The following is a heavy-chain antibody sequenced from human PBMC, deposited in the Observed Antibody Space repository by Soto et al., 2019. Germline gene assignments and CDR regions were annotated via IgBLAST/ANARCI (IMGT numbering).Heavy chain of an antibody. CDR3: TRGGSFTWRFDP. Sequence: EEQLVASGGGLVQPGDSLKLSCAASAVSGFIFSDSVIHWVRQASGKGLEWVGRIRSKSNGYATAYAASVKDRFTISRDDSRNTAYLQMSSLKIEDTAVYYCTRGGSFTWRFDPWGQGTLV. CDR1: AVSGFIFSDSV. J-gene: IGHJ5*02. D-gene: IGHD6-19*01. CDR2: IRSKSNGYAT. V-gene: IGHV3-73*01.